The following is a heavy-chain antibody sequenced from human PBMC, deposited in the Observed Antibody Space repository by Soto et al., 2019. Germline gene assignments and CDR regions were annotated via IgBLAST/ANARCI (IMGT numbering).Heavy chain of an antibody. CDR1: GFTFSSHS. CDR2: ISSSSSTI. Sequence: VGSLRLSCAASGFTFSSHSMNWVRQAPGKGLEWVSYISSSSSTIYYADSVKGRFTISRDNAKNSLYLQMNSLRDEDTAVYYCAREEMGATSDYYYGMDVWGQGTTVTVS. J-gene: IGHJ6*02. CDR3: AREEMGATSDYYYGMDV. V-gene: IGHV3-48*02. D-gene: IGHD1-26*01.